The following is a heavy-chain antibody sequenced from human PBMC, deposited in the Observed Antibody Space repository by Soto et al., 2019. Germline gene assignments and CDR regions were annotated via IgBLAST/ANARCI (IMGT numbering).Heavy chain of an antibody. CDR3: AGGIAARPLGY. D-gene: IGHD6-6*01. CDR1: GGSISSGGYS. V-gene: IGHV4-30-2*01. Sequence: QLQLQESGSGLVKPSQTLSLTCAVSGGSISSGGYSWSWIRQPPGKGLEWIGYIYHSGSTYYNPSLQXGXTXSXXRSKNQFSLKLSSVTAADTAVYYCAGGIAARPLGYWGQGTLVTVSS. CDR2: IYHSGST. J-gene: IGHJ4*02.